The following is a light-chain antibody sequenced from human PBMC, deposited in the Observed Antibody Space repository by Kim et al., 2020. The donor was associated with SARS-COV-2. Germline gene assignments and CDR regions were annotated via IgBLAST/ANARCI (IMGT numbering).Light chain of an antibody. Sequence: EILLTQSPATLSLSPGERATLSCRASQTIRASLGWYQQRPGQAPRRLIYDVSDRATGTPARFSGSGSGTDFTLTITSLEPEDFATYYCQYRGDRLPVSFGGGTKVDIK. CDR2: DVS. V-gene: IGKV3-11*01. J-gene: IGKJ4*01. CDR3: QYRGDRLPVS. CDR1: QTIRAS.